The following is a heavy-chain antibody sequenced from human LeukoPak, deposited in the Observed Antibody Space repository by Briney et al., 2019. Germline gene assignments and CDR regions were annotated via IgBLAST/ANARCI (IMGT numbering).Heavy chain of an antibody. D-gene: IGHD4-23*01. Sequence: GESLKISCKGSGYSFTSYWIGWVRQMPGKGLEWMGIIYPGDSDTRYSPSFQGQVTISADKSISTAYLQWSSLKASDTAMYYCARWASLTYGGNSRGYYYFYGMDGWGQGTTVTV. CDR3: ARWASLTYGGNSRGYYYFYGMDG. V-gene: IGHV5-51*01. CDR1: GYSFTSYW. J-gene: IGHJ6*02. CDR2: IYPGDSDT.